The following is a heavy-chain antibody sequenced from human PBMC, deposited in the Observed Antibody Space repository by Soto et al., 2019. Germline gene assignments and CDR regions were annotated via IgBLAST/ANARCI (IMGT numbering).Heavy chain of an antibody. CDR1: GYTFTSYG. D-gene: IGHD2-2*01. CDR2: ISAYNGNT. J-gene: IGHJ6*03. V-gene: IGHV1-18*01. CDR3: ARDHCSSTSCPPYYYYYMDV. Sequence: ASVKVSCKASGYTFTSYGISWVRQAPGQGLEWMGWISAYNGNTNYAQKLQGRVTMTTDTSTSTAYMELRSLRSDDTAVYYCARDHCSSTSCPPYYYYYMDVWGKGTRSPSP.